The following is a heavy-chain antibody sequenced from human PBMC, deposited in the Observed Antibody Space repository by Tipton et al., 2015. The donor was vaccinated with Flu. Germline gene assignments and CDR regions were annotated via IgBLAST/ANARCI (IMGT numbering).Heavy chain of an antibody. J-gene: IGHJ4*02. D-gene: IGHD6-13*01. CDR2: VSNDGYST. CDR1: GFTFSTYP. Sequence: SLRLSCAASGFTFSTYPMAWVRQAPGKGLEWVSTVSNDGYSTFYADSVKGRFTISRDNSYNTLSLQMNTLSAEDTALYYCAKVFWAAATIDPFDYWGQGTLVTVSS. CDR3: AKVFWAAATIDPFDY. V-gene: IGHV3-23*01.